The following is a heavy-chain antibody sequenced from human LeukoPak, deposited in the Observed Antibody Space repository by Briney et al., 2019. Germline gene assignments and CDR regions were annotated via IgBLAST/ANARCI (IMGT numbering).Heavy chain of an antibody. V-gene: IGHV3-23*01. CDR1: GFTFSNYA. CDR3: AKGAYYDFWQFDY. D-gene: IGHD3-3*01. J-gene: IGHJ4*02. CDR2: ISGSVGST. Sequence: GGSLRLSCTASGFTFSNYAMSWVRQAPGKGLEWVSTISGSVGSTYYADSVKGRFTISRDNSKNTLYLQMNSLRAEDTAVYYCAKGAYYDFWQFDYWGQGTLVTVSS.